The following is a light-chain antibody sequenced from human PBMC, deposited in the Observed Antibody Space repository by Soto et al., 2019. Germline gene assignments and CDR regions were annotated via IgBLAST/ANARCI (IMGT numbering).Light chain of an antibody. CDR1: SSDIGGSNY. Sequence: QSALTQPASVSGSPGQSITISCAGTSSDIGGSNYVSWYQQHPGKAPKLMIYGVSNRPSGVSTRFSGSKSGNTASLTISGLQAEDEADYVCYSSRSSSTTFDVFGTGTKVTVL. J-gene: IGLJ1*01. V-gene: IGLV2-14*03. CDR3: YSSRSSSTTFDV. CDR2: GVS.